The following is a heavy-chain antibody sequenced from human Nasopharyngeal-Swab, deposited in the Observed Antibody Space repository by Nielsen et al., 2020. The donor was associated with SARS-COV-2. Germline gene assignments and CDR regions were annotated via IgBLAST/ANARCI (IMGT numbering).Heavy chain of an antibody. CDR2: IWYDGTNK. CDR1: GFTFRNYG. D-gene: IGHD6-13*01. Sequence: GESLKISCAASGFTFRNYGMHWVRQAPGKGLEWVANIWYDGTNKYYADSVKGRFTISRDNSKNTLYLQMNSLRAEDTAVYYCARDEAAGTGFDYWGQGTLVTVSS. V-gene: IGHV3-33*01. J-gene: IGHJ4*02. CDR3: ARDEAAGTGFDY.